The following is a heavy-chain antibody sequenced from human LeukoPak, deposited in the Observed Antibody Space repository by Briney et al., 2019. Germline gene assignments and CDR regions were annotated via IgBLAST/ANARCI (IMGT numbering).Heavy chain of an antibody. Sequence: GGSLRLSCAASGFIFSGFWMSWVRQAPGKGLEWISSIHGSGDYTYYVDSVKGRFTISRDNSKNTLYLHMNSLRAEDTAVYYCAKGIATGKIDWFDPWGQGTLVTVSS. CDR3: AKGIATGKIDWFDP. CDR1: GFIFSGFW. CDR2: IHGSGDYT. J-gene: IGHJ5*02. D-gene: IGHD1-1*01. V-gene: IGHV3-23*01.